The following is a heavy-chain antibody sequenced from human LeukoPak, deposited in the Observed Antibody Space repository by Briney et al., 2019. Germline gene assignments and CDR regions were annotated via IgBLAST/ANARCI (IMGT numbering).Heavy chain of an antibody. Sequence: PGGSLRLSCAASGFIFSTYWMMWARQAPGKGLEWVANMKGDGSEIHYVDSVKGRFTISRDNARNSLFLQMNGLRPEDTAVYYCARGIDEEGIVVVAVDYWGQGTLVTVSS. J-gene: IGHJ4*02. D-gene: IGHD2-2*01. CDR3: ARGIDEEGIVVVAVDY. CDR1: GFIFSTYW. CDR2: MKGDGSEI. V-gene: IGHV3-7*01.